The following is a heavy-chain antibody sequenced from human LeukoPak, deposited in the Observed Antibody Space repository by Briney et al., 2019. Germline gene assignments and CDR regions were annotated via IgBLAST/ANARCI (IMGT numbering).Heavy chain of an antibody. CDR3: ANAGYISVWYDHSYMDV. Sequence: PGGSLRLSCAASGFTFSRYGMHWVRQAPGRGLEWVAFILYDGSRGSYADSVKGRFTISRDNSKNTVSLQMNRLRAEDTAVYYCANAGYISVWYDHSYMDVWGKGTTVTISS. CDR1: GFTFSRYG. V-gene: IGHV3-30*02. CDR2: ILYDGSRG. J-gene: IGHJ6*03. D-gene: IGHD6-19*01.